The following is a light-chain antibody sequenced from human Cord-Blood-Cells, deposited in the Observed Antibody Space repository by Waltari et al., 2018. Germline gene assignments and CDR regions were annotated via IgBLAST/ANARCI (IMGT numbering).Light chain of an antibody. CDR1: SSDVGGSNY. Sequence: QSALPQPASVSGSPGQSITISCTGTSSDVGGSNYVSWYQQHPGKAPNLMIYDVSNRPAGVSNRCSGSKSGNTAPLTISGLQAEDEADYYCSSYTSSSTLVFGGWTKLTVL. CDR3: SSYTSSSTLV. V-gene: IGLV2-14*01. CDR2: DVS. J-gene: IGLJ2*01.